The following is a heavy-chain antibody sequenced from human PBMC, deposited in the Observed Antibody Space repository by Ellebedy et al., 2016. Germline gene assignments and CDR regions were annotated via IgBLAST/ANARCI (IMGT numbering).Heavy chain of an antibody. Sequence: GESLKISXAASGFTFSTYSMTWVRQSPAKGLEWVANIREDGGEKDYVDSVKGRFTIDRDNVKNSLYLQMNGLRAEDTAVHYCARDYGTTYHRAAVFDYWGQGALVTVSS. D-gene: IGHD4-17*01. CDR3: ARDYGTTYHRAAVFDY. CDR2: IREDGGEK. V-gene: IGHV3-7*04. CDR1: GFTFSTYS. J-gene: IGHJ4*02.